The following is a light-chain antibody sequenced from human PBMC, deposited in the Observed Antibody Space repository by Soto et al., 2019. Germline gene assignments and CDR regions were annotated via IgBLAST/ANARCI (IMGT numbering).Light chain of an antibody. Sequence: DIQMTQSPSTLSASVGDRVTITCRASQSISSWLAWYQQKPGKAPKLLIYAASTLQSGVPSRFSGSGSGTDFTLTISCLQSEDFATYYCQQYYSYPFTFGQGTRLEIK. CDR3: QQYYSYPFT. J-gene: IGKJ5*01. CDR1: QSISSW. CDR2: AAS. V-gene: IGKV1-5*01.